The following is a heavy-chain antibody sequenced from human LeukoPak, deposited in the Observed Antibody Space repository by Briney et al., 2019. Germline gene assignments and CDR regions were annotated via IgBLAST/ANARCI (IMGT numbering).Heavy chain of an antibody. CDR2: IYYSGST. CDR1: GGSISSYY. J-gene: IGHJ4*02. V-gene: IGHV4-59*08. D-gene: IGHD6-13*01. Sequence: SETLSLTCTVSGGSISSYYWSWIRQPPGKGLEWIGYIYYSGSTNYNPSLKSRVTISVDTSKNQFSLKLSSVTAADTAVYYCARRSTGSSWSFDYWGQGTLVTVSS. CDR3: ARRSTGSSWSFDY.